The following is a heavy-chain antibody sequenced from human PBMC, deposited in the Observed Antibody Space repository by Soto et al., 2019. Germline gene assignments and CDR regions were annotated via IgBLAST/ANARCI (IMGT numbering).Heavy chain of an antibody. CDR2: NYQSGNN. CDR1: SDSISSDYH. CDR3: VRGKLNFDF. Sequence: SETLSLTCTVSSDSISSDYHWGWIRQPPGKGLEGIGTNYQSGNNYQNPPLKSRAILSIDTSKNQSSLNLRNVYAADTGVDYCVRGKLNFDFWGKGILVTVSS. D-gene: IGHD3-10*01. V-gene: IGHV4-38-2*02. J-gene: IGHJ4*02.